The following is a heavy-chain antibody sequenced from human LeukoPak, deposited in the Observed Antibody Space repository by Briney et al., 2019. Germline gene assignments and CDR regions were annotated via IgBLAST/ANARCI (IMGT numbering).Heavy chain of an antibody. D-gene: IGHD4-17*01. CDR2: IKSKTNGGTT. CDR3: TTQISDYGDYWFDP. Sequence: GGSLRLSCAASGFTFRSYTMIWVRQATGKGREWVGRIKSKTNGGTTDYAAPVKGRFTTSRDDSKNTLYLQMNSLKTEDTAVYYCTTQISDYGDYWFDPWGQGTLVTVSS. J-gene: IGHJ5*02. V-gene: IGHV3-15*01. CDR1: GFTFRSYT.